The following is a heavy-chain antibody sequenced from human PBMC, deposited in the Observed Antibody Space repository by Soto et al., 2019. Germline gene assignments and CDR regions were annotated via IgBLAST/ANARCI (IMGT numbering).Heavy chain of an antibody. CDR3: ARGGIAVAGTFDY. J-gene: IGHJ4*02. Sequence: ETLSLTCAVYGGSFSGYYWSWIRQPPGKGLEWIGEINHSGSTNYNPSLKSRVTISVDTSKNQFSLKLSSVTAADTAVYYCARGGIAVAGTFDYWGQGTLVTVSS. D-gene: IGHD6-19*01. V-gene: IGHV4-34*01. CDR2: INHSGST. CDR1: GGSFSGYY.